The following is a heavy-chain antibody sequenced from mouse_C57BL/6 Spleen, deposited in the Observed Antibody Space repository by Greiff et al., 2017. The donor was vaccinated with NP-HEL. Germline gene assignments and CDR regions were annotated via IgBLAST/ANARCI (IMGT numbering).Heavy chain of an antibody. CDR3: ARMDEESIYYGYYSDY. J-gene: IGHJ2*01. CDR2: IDPSDSET. Sequence: VQLQQPGAELVRPGSSVKLSCKASGYTFTSYWMHWVKQRPIQGLEWIGNIDPSDSETHYNQKFKDKATLTVDKSSSTAYMQLSSLTSEDSAVYYWARMDEESIYYGYYSDYWGQGTTLTVSS. V-gene: IGHV1-52*01. CDR1: GYTFTSYW. D-gene: IGHD2-1*01.